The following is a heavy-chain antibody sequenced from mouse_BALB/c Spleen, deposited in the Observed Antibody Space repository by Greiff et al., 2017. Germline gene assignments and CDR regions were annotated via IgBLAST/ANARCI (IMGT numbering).Heavy chain of an antibody. J-gene: IGHJ3*01. Sequence: QVQLQQPGAELVKPGAPVKLSCKASGYTFTSYWMNWVKQRPGRGLEWIGRIDPSDSETHYNQKFKDKATLTVDKSSSTAYIQLSSLTSEDSAVYYGAREGGDYDEEAWFAYWGQGTLVTVSA. CDR2: IDPSDSET. D-gene: IGHD2-4*01. CDR3: AREGGDYDEEAWFAY. CDR1: GYTFTSYW. V-gene: IGHV1-69*02.